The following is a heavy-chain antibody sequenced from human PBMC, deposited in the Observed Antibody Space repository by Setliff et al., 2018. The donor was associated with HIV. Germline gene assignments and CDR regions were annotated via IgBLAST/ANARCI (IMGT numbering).Heavy chain of an antibody. CDR3: AREERREALDI. CDR1: GGSISSGGSY. CDR2: INYSGST. D-gene: IGHD1-1*01. V-gene: IGHV4-31*03. Sequence: SETLSLTCTVSGGSISSGGSYWSWIRQHPGKGLEWIGYINYSGSTYYNPSLKSRVTFSVDTSKNQFSLKLSSVTAADTAVYYCAREERREALDIWGQGTMVTVSS. J-gene: IGHJ3*02.